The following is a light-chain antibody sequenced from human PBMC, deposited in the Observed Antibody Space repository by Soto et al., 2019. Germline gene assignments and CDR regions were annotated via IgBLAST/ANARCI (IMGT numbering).Light chain of an antibody. J-gene: IGKJ5*01. CDR3: QQYNNWPPIT. Sequence: EIVMTQSPATLSVSPAERVTLHCMASQSVTSNLAWYQHKPGQSPRLLIYRASARATGVPDRFSGSGSGTEFTLTISSLQSEDFAVYYCQQYNNWPPITFGQGTRLEIK. CDR1: QSVTSN. V-gene: IGKV3-15*01. CDR2: RAS.